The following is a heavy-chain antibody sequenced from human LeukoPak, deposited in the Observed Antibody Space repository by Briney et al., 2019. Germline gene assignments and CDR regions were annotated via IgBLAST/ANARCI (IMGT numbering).Heavy chain of an antibody. J-gene: IGHJ4*02. CDR3: VRWNY. V-gene: IGHV3-7*05. CDR1: GFTFSSHW. CDR2: IKPDGSEK. Sequence: GGSLRLSCAVSGFTFSSHWMSWIRQAPGKGLEWVANIKPDGSEKYYLDSVKGRFTISRDNAKNSVYLQMDSLRAEDTAVYYCVRWNYWGQGTLVTVSS.